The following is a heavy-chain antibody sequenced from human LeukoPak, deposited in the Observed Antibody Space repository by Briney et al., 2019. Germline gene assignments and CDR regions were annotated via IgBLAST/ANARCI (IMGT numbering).Heavy chain of an antibody. CDR2: IYPGDSDT. Sequence: NHGESLKISCKGSGYSFTSYWIGWVRQMPGKGLEWMGIIYPGDSDTRYSPSFQGQVTISADKSISTAYLQWSSLKASDTAMYYCARLSSRITAGSYGMDVWGQGTTVTVSS. J-gene: IGHJ6*02. D-gene: IGHD3-10*01. V-gene: IGHV5-51*01. CDR3: ARLSSRITAGSYGMDV. CDR1: GYSFTSYW.